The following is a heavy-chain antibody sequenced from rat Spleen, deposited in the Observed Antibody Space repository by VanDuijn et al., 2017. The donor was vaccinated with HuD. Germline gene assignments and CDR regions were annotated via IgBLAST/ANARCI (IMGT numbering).Heavy chain of an antibody. CDR1: GFTFSNYG. V-gene: IGHV5-19*01. J-gene: IGHJ2*01. Sequence: EVQLVESGGGLVQPGGSLKLSCAASGFTFSNYGMHWCRQAPTKGLEWVASISPSGASTHYRDSVKGRFTISRDHAKSILYLQMDSLRSEDTATYYCTRGGSSRFDYWGQGVMVTVSS. D-gene: IGHD5-1*01. CDR3: TRGGSSRFDY. CDR2: ISPSGAST.